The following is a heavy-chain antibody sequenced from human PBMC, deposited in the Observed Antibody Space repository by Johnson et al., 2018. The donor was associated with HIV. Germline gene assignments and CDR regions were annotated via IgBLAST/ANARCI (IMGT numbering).Heavy chain of an antibody. J-gene: IGHJ3*02. CDR3: ARERRGYSSSGDAFDI. CDR1: GFTFSSYW. V-gene: IGHV3-74*01. CDR2: INNDGRST. D-gene: IGHD6-13*01. Sequence: MQLVESGGGLVQPGGSLRLSCAASGFTFSSYWMHWVRQAPGKGLVWVSRINNDGRSTTYADSVKGRFTISRDNAKNTLYLQMNRLRAEDTAVYYCARERRGYSSSGDAFDIWGQGTMVTVSS.